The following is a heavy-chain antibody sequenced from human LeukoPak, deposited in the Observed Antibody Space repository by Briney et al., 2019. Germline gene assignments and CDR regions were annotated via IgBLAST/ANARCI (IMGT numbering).Heavy chain of an antibody. CDR1: GFTFSSYW. Sequence: GGSLRLSCAASGFTFSSYWMHWVRQAPGKGLVWVSRINSDGTTTNYADSVKGRFTISRDNAKNTLFLQMNSLRAEDTAVYYCARGNYYAMDVWGQGTTVTVSS. CDR3: ARGNYYAMDV. V-gene: IGHV3-74*01. J-gene: IGHJ6*02. CDR2: INSDGTTT.